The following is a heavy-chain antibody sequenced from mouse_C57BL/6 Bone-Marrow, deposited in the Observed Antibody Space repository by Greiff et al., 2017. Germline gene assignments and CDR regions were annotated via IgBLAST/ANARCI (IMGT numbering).Heavy chain of an antibody. CDR3: TRTGFFRGDY. Sequence: VQLQQSGPVLARPGASVKMSCKTSGYTFPSYWLHWVNQRPGQGLEWIGAIYTGNSDTSYNQKLQGKAKMTAVTSASTAYMELSSLTNEDSAVFYCTRTGFFRGDYGGQGTSVTVSS. D-gene: IGHD3-3*01. CDR1: GYTFPSYW. CDR2: IYTGNSDT. V-gene: IGHV1-5*01. J-gene: IGHJ4*01.